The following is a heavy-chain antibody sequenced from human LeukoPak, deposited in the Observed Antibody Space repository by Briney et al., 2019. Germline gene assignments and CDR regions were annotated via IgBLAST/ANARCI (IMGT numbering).Heavy chain of an antibody. CDR3: AKDPEPLLVCRFDY. Sequence: GGSLRLSCAASGFTFVDYAMHWVRQAPGKGLEWVAGISWNSGSIGYADSVKGRFTISRDNAKNSLYLQMNSLRAEDTALYYCAKDPEPLLVCRFDYWGQGTLVTVSS. J-gene: IGHJ4*02. D-gene: IGHD6-6*01. CDR1: GFTFVDYA. V-gene: IGHV3-9*01. CDR2: ISWNSGSI.